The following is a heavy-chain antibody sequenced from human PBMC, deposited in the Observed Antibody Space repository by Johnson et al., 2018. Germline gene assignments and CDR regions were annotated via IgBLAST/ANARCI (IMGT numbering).Heavy chain of an antibody. J-gene: IGHJ1*01. V-gene: IGHV3-9*01. CDR2: ISWNSGSI. D-gene: IGHD3-10*01. CDR1: GFTFSSYA. CDR3: AKAPVGGLGEGAEYFQH. Sequence: EVQLVESGGGLVQPGGSLRLSCAASGFTFSSYAMSWVRQAPWKGLEWVSAISWNSGSIGYADSVEGRFTISRDNAKKSLYLQRNSLRPEDTALDYCAKAPVGGLGEGAEYFQHWGQGTLVTVSS.